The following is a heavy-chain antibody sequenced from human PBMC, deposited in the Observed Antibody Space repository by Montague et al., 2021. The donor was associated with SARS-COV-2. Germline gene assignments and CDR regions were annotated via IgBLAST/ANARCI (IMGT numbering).Heavy chain of an antibody. J-gene: IGHJ6*02. CDR2: IYISGST. V-gene: IGHV4-61*02. D-gene: IGHD5-18*01. Sequence: TLSLTCTVSGGSISSGSYYWSWIRQPAGKGLEWIGRIYISGSTNYNLSLKSRVAISVDTSKNQFSLKLSSVTAADTAVYYCARGDGVDTAMGYYYCGMDDWGQGTMVTVSS. CDR3: ARGDGVDTAMGYYYCGMDD. CDR1: GGSISSGSYY.